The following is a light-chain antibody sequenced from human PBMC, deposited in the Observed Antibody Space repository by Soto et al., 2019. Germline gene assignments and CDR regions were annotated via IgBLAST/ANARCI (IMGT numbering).Light chain of an antibody. CDR3: QQYSVWPLT. Sequence: EIVLTQSPATLSLSPGARATLSCWASQSISSYLAWYQKKPGQAPRLLIYDASNRATGISARFSGSGSGTDFTLTISSLAPEDLAVYYCQQYSVWPLTFGGGTKVEIE. J-gene: IGKJ4*01. CDR1: QSISSY. CDR2: DAS. V-gene: IGKV3-11*01.